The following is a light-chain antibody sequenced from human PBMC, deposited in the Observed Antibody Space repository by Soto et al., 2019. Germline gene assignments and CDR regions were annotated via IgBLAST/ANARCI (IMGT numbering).Light chain of an antibody. CDR1: GSVAANY. V-gene: IGKV3-20*01. Sequence: EVVLKHSPGTLSLSPGERATLSCRASGSVAANYLAGYHHKRGQPPSRLSYGASSKAAGSPDTLSGSWAGADYTPVISSLEAEDVSAYYCHQYGTSPLTFGPGTKVDI. J-gene: IGKJ3*01. CDR3: HQYGTSPLT. CDR2: GAS.